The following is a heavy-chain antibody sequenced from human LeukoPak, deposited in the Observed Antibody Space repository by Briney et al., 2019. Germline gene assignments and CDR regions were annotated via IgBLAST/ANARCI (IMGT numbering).Heavy chain of an antibody. Sequence: ASVKVSCKASGYTFTSYGISWVRQAPGQGLEWMGWISAYNGNTNYAQKLQGRVTMTTDTSTSTAYMELRSLRSDDTAVYYCARVSEDTAFYYYYYMDVWGKGTTVTISS. J-gene: IGHJ6*03. CDR3: ARVSEDTAFYYYYYMDV. D-gene: IGHD5-18*01. CDR1: GYTFTSYG. V-gene: IGHV1-18*01. CDR2: ISAYNGNT.